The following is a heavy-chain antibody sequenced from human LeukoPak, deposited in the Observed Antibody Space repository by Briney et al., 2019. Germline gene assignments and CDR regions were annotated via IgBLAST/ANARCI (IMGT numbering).Heavy chain of an antibody. CDR1: GFTFSSYE. CDR3: AREVGGGPFDY. Sequence: GGSLRLSCAASGFTFSSYEMNWVRQAPGKGLEWVSFIHTGGGVTHYADSVEGRFTISRDNAKNSLYLQMNSLRAEDTAVYYCAREVGGGPFDYWGQGTLVTVSS. CDR2: IHTGGGVT. J-gene: IGHJ4*02. D-gene: IGHD2-21*01. V-gene: IGHV3-48*03.